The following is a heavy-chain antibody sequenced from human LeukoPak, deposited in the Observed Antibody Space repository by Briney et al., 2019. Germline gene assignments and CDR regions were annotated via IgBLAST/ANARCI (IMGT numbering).Heavy chain of an antibody. V-gene: IGHV3-21*01. J-gene: IGHJ4*02. CDR2: ISSSSSYI. Sequence: GGSLRLSCAASGFTFSSYSMNWVRQAPGKGLEWVSSISSSSSYIYYADPVKGRFTISRDNAKNSLYLQMNSLRAEDTAVYYCARVRPAGGYYFDYWGQGTLVTVSS. CDR3: ARVRPAGGYYFDY. CDR1: GFTFSSYS. D-gene: IGHD3-10*01.